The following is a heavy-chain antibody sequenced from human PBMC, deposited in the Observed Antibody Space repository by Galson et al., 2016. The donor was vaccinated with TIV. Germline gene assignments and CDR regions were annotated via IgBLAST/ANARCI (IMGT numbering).Heavy chain of an antibody. J-gene: IGHJ4*02. CDR2: ISAYDGNT. V-gene: IGHV1-18*04. CDR1: GYIFSSYG. Sequence: SVKVSCKASGYIFSSYGITWVRQAPGQGLEWMGWISAYDGNTKYAQKFQGRVTVTTDTSTSTAYMELRSLRSDDTAVYYCARKDRFTGDYPFDSWGQGTLVTVSS. D-gene: IGHD7-27*01. CDR3: ARKDRFTGDYPFDS.